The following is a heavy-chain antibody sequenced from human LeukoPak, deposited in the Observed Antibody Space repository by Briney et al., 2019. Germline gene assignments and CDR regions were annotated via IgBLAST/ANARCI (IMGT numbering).Heavy chain of an antibody. D-gene: IGHD1-26*01. CDR1: GFYFSSHW. CDR2: IRGDGSLL. Sequence: PGGSLRLSCQAAGFYFSSHWMHWVRPAPGKGLVWISNIRGDGSLLRYADSVKGRFTVSRDNAKNTLFLHMTSLRAEDTAVYYCARDEVGAPPIDYWGQGALVTVSS. CDR3: ARDEVGAPPIDY. J-gene: IGHJ4*02. V-gene: IGHV3-74*01.